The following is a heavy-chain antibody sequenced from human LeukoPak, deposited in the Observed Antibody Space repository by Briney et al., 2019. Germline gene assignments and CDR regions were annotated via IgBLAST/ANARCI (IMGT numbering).Heavy chain of an antibody. CDR2: TSYDGSNK. J-gene: IGHJ4*02. CDR3: ARDVRLGATVGYYFDY. CDR1: GFTFSTYA. V-gene: IGHV3-30-3*01. Sequence: GGSLRLSCAASGFTFSTYAVHWVRQAPGKGLQWVAVTSYDGSNKYADSVKGRFTISIDSSMNTLYLQMNNLRAEDTAVYRRARDVRLGATVGYYFDYWGQGTLVTVSS. D-gene: IGHD1-26*01.